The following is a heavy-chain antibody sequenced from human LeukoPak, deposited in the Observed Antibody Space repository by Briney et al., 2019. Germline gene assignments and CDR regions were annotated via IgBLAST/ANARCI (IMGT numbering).Heavy chain of an antibody. CDR3: VRGTGY. CDR2: ISSNGDNT. CDR1: GFTSSTYV. V-gene: IGHV3-64D*06. Sequence: GGSLRLSCSVSGFTSSTYVMHWVRQAPGRGLEYVSAISSNGDNTYYADSVKGRFTISRDNSKNTLYLQMSSLRADDTAVYYCVRGTGYWGQGTLVTVSS. J-gene: IGHJ4*02.